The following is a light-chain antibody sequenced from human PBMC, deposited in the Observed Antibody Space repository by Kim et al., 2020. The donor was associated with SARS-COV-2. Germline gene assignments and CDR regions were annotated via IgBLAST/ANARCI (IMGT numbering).Light chain of an antibody. Sequence: SASVEDRVTITCRASQGIGNDLGWYQQKPGKAPTRLIYSASTLQRGVPSRFSGSGSGTEFTLTISSLQPEDFATYYCLQHSSYPPTFGQGTKLEIK. CDR2: SAS. CDR1: QGIGND. V-gene: IGKV1-17*01. J-gene: IGKJ2*01. CDR3: LQHSSYPPT.